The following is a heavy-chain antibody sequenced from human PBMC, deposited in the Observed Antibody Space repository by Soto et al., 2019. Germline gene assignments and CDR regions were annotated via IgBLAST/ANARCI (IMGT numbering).Heavy chain of an antibody. CDR1: GASMNSVAYY. D-gene: IGHD1-1*01. CDR2: IYHHGRT. V-gene: IGHV4-31*03. Sequence: QVQLQESGPGLVKPSQTLSLTCTVSGASMNSVAYYWSWVRQPPGKVLEWIGYIYHHGRTYNHPSLMSRVTMSLDTSKNQYSLKLNSVSAADTAVYYCARVSSTGTRWFDPWGQGTLVTVSS. CDR3: ARVSSTGTRWFDP. J-gene: IGHJ5*02.